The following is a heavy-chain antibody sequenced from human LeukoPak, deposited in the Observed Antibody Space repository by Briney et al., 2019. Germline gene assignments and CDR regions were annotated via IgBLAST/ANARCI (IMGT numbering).Heavy chain of an antibody. Sequence: SETLSLTCTVSGGSISSSSYYWGWIRQPPGKGLEWIGSIYYSGSTYYNPSVKSRVTISVDTSKNQFSLKLSSVTAADTAVYYCARPMGRDSSGYFDYWGQGTLVTVSS. V-gene: IGHV4-39*01. CDR2: IYYSGST. J-gene: IGHJ4*02. CDR1: GGSISSSSYY. D-gene: IGHD3-22*01. CDR3: ARPMGRDSSGYFDY.